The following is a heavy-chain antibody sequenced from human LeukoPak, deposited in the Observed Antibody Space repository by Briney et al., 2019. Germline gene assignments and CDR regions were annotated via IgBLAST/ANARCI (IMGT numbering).Heavy chain of an antibody. CDR2: INHSGST. D-gene: IGHD5-18*01. CDR1: GGSLTGYY. CDR3: ARLRIGYSYGTDDH. V-gene: IGHV4-34*01. J-gene: IGHJ4*02. Sequence: SETLSLTCAVYGGSLTGYYWNWIRQPPGKGLEWTGEINHSGSTTYNPSLKSRVTISVDTSKNQFSLKLSSVTAADTAVYYCARLRIGYSYGTDDHWGQGTLVAVSS.